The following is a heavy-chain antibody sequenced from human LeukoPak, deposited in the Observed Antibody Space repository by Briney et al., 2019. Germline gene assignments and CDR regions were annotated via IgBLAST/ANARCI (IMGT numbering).Heavy chain of an antibody. CDR1: GFSLDDYA. J-gene: IGHJ3*01. V-gene: IGHV3-9*01. D-gene: IGHD1-26*01. CDR3: IKDMGFDLLKDAFDV. Sequence: PGGSLRLSCAGAGFSLDDYALHWVRQPPGKGLEWASSISWDSGNMAYADSVKGRFTISRDNAKNSLLLQMNSLRAEDTALYYCIKDMGFDLLKDAFDVWGQGTMVTVSS. CDR2: ISWDSGNM.